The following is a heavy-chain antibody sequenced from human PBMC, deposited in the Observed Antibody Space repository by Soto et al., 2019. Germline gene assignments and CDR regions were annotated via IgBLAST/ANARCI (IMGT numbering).Heavy chain of an antibody. J-gene: IGHJ3*02. CDR3: ARHLPGPLDAFDI. D-gene: IGHD3-3*02. V-gene: IGHV5-10-1*01. CDR1: GCSFTSYW. Sequence: PGESLKISCKGSGCSFTSYWISWVRQMPGKGLEWMGRIDPSDSYTNYSPSFQGHVTISADKSISTAYLQWSSLKASDTAMYYCARHLPGPLDAFDIWGQGTMVTVTS. CDR2: IDPSDSYT.